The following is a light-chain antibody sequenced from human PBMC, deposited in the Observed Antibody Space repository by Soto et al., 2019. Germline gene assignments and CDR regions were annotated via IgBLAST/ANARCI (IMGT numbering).Light chain of an antibody. Sequence: EIVMTQSPATLSVSPGERATLSCRASQSVSSNLAWYQQKPGQAPRLLIYGASTRGTGIPARFSGSRSGTEFTLTISSRQSEDFAVYYCQQYNSWPPWTVGAGTKVDIK. CDR2: GAS. CDR3: QQYNSWPPWT. V-gene: IGKV3-15*01. J-gene: IGKJ3*01. CDR1: QSVSSN.